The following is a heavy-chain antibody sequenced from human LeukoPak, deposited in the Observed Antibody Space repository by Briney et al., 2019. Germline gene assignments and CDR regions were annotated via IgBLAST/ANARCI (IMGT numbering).Heavy chain of an antibody. V-gene: IGHV2-5*02. CDR1: GFSLSTRGVG. CDR2: IYWDDDK. J-gene: IGHJ4*02. Sequence: SGPTLVKPTPALTLTCTFSGFSLSTRGVGVGWIRQPPVKALEWLALIYWDDDKRYIPSRESRLTITKETSKNQVVFTMINMDPVDTAAYYCAHRGDTAMVYFDYWGQGTLVTVSS. D-gene: IGHD5-18*01. CDR3: AHRGDTAMVYFDY.